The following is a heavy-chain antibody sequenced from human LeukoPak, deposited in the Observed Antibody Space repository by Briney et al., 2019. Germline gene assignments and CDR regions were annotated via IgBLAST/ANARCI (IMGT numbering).Heavy chain of an antibody. J-gene: IGHJ6*02. D-gene: IGHD3-10*01. Sequence: SETLSLTCTASGGSISSYYWSWIRQPPGKGLEWIGYIYYSGSTNYNPSLKSRVTISVDTSKNQFSLKLSSVTAADTAVYYCARDPGDPNYGMDVWGQGTTVTVSS. CDR1: GGSISSYY. CDR3: ARDPGDPNYGMDV. CDR2: IYYSGST. V-gene: IGHV4-59*01.